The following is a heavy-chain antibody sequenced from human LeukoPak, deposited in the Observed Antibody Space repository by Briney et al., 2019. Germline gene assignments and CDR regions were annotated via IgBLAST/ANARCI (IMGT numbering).Heavy chain of an antibody. CDR1: GFTFSSYA. CDR3: AKKKRELRGFDY. CDR2: ISGSGGST. D-gene: IGHD1-7*01. V-gene: IGHV3-23*01. Sequence: GGSLRLSCAASGFTFSSYAMSWVRQAPGKGLEWVSAISGSGGSTYYADSVKGRFTISRDNSKNTLYLQVNSLRAEDTAVYYCAKKKRELRGFDYWGQGTLVTVSS. J-gene: IGHJ4*02.